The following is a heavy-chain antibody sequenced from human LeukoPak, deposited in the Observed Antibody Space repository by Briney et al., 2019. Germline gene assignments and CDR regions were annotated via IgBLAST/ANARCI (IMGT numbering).Heavy chain of an antibody. CDR2: ISGSGGNT. CDR1: AFTLSSYA. CDR3: AKGDASPVHLLTGH. J-gene: IGHJ4*02. V-gene: IGHV3-23*01. Sequence: GGSLRLSCAASAFTLSSYAMTWVRQAPGKGLEWATGISGSGGNTYYADSVKGRFTISRDNSKNTLYLQMNSLRAEDTAVYYCAKGDASPVHLLTGHWGQGTLVTVSS. D-gene: IGHD3-9*01.